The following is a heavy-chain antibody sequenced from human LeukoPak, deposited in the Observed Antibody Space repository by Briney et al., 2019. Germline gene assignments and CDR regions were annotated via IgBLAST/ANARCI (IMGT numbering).Heavy chain of an antibody. V-gene: IGHV4-30-4*02. CDR1: GGSISSGDYY. CDR2: IYYSGST. Sequence: SETLSLTCTVSGGSISSGDYYWSWIRQPPGKGLERIGYIYYSGSTYYNPSLKSRVTISVDTSKNQFSLKLSSVTAADTAVYYCARGGYSSSPMDVWGKGTTVTVSS. J-gene: IGHJ6*03. D-gene: IGHD6-6*01. CDR3: ARGGYSSSPMDV.